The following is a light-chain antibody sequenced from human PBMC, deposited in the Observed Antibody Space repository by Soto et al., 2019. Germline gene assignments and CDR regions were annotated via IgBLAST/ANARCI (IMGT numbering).Light chain of an antibody. V-gene: IGLV1-44*01. J-gene: IGLJ3*02. CDR3: STWDDSLNGCV. Sequence: QSVLTQPPSVSGTHGRRVNISCSGGISNIGKDTVNWYQQLPGTAPKLLMFNDDKRPSGVPDRFSGSRSGTSASLAISGLQSDDEAVYFCSTWDDSLNGCVFGGGTNLTVL. CDR2: NDD. CDR1: ISNIGKDT.